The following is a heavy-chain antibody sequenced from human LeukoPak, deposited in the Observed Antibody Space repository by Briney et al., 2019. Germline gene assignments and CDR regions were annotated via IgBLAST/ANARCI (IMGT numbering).Heavy chain of an antibody. V-gene: IGHV3-74*01. Sequence: GRSLRLSRAASGFTFSSYAMHWVRQAPGKGLVWVSRINRDGSSTSYADSVKGRFTISRDNAKNTLYLQMNSLRAEDTAVYYCARGGGYSYGSFDYWGQGTLVTVSS. CDR3: ARGGGYSYGSFDY. CDR1: GFTFSSYA. CDR2: INRDGSST. J-gene: IGHJ4*02. D-gene: IGHD5-18*01.